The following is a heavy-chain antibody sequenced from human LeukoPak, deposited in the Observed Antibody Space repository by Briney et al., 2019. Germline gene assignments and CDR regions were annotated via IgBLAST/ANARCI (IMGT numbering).Heavy chain of an antibody. CDR3: ARGTTLTTFDY. Sequence: SETLSLTCTVSGGSISSYYWSWIRQPPGKGLEWIGYVYYSGSTNSNPSLKGRVTISVDTSKNQFSLRLSSVTAADTAVYYCARGTTLTTFDYWGQGTLVSVSS. D-gene: IGHD4-11*01. CDR1: GGSISSYY. V-gene: IGHV4-59*01. J-gene: IGHJ4*02. CDR2: VYYSGST.